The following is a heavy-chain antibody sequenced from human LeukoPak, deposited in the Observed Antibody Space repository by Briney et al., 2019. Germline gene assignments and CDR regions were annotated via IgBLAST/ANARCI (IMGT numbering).Heavy chain of an antibody. CDR2: IYYSGNT. CDR3: AGQTGSGLFILP. CDR1: GVSISSSNSY. D-gene: IGHD3/OR15-3a*01. J-gene: IGHJ4*02. V-gene: IGHV4-39*01. Sequence: SETLSLTCTVSGVSISSSNSYWGWIRQPPGKGLEWIGSIYYSGNTYYNASLKSQVSISIDTSKNQFSLRLTSVTAADTAVYYCAGQTGSGLFILPGGQGTLVTVSS.